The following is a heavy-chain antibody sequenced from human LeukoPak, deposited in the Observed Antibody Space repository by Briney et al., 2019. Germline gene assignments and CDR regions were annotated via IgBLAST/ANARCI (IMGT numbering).Heavy chain of an antibody. J-gene: IGHJ4*02. D-gene: IGHD1-26*01. CDR3: TTRGGSFSIFDY. Sequence: GGSLRLSCAASGFTFSDAWMSWVRQAPGKGLEWVGRIKSKTDGGTTDYAAPVKSRFTISRDDSKNTLYLQMNSLKTEDTAVYYCTTRGGSFSIFDYWGQGTLVTVSS. CDR2: IKSKTDGGTT. V-gene: IGHV3-15*01. CDR1: GFTFSDAW.